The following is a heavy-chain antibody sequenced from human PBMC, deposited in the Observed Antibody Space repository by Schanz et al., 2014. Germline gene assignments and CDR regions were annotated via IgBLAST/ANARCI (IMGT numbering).Heavy chain of an antibody. V-gene: IGHV3-23*04. D-gene: IGHD3-10*01. J-gene: IGHJ5*02. CDR1: GFTFSGYS. CDR3: ARPALWFGDNCFDP. Sequence: EVQLVESGGGLVQPGGSLRLSCAASGFTFSGYSMNWLRQAPGKGLEWVSVIGVDGTTTYYADSVKGRFTISRDNSKNTLYLQMNSLRPEDTAVYYCARPALWFGDNCFDPWGQGTLVTVSS. CDR2: IGVDGTTT.